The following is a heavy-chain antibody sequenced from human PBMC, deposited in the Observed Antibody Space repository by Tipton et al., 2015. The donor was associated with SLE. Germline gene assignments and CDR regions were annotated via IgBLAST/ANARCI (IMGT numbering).Heavy chain of an antibody. CDR2: ISSNGGST. CDR1: GFTFSSYG. D-gene: IGHD5-24*01. CDR3: ARRDFDP. J-gene: IGHJ5*02. Sequence: SLRLSCAASGFTFSSYGMHWVRQAPGKGLEYVSAISSNGGSTYYANSVKGRFTISRDNSKNTLYLQMGSLRAEDMAVYYCARRDFDPWGQGTLVTVSS. V-gene: IGHV3-64*01.